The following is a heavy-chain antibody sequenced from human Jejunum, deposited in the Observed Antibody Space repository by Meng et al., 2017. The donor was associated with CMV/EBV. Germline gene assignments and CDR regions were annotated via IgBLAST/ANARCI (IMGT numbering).Heavy chain of an antibody. Sequence: QVQLGEAGGGGAPPGSSLRPSCTASGFTFSAHAMHCVRQAPGKGLEWVAVISDDGSNEYYADSVKGRFTISRDNSKNTLYLQMNSLGAADTAVYYCARQPGCLAYWGQGTLVTVSS. D-gene: IGHD2-2*01. CDR2: ISDDGSNE. CDR3: ARQPGCLAY. J-gene: IGHJ4*02. V-gene: IGHV3-30-3*01. CDR1: GFTFSAHA.